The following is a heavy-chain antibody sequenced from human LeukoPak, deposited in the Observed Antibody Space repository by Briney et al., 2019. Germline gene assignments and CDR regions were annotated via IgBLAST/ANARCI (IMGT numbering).Heavy chain of an antibody. Sequence: PGGSLRLSCAASGFIFSDYYMSWIRQAPGKGLEWVSCISSSGSTIYYADSVKGRFTISRDNAKNSLYLQMNSLRAEDTSVYYCARTRDRYDSFDYWGPGTLVTVSS. J-gene: IGHJ4*02. CDR1: GFIFSDYY. D-gene: IGHD3-9*01. CDR2: ISSSGSTI. V-gene: IGHV3-11*01. CDR3: ARTRDRYDSFDY.